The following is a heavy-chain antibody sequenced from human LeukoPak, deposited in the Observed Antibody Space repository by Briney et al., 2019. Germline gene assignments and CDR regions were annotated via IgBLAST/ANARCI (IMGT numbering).Heavy chain of an antibody. V-gene: IGHV4-34*01. CDR2: INHSGGT. J-gene: IGHJ4*02. D-gene: IGHD5-24*01. CDR3: ATSRGRDGYNGAMDY. CDR1: GGSFSGYY. Sequence: SETLSLTCAVYGGSFSGYYWSWIRQPPGKGLEWIGEINHSGGTNYNPSLKSRVTISVDTSKNQFSLKLSSVTAADTAVYYCATSRGRDGYNGAMDYWGQGTLVTVSS.